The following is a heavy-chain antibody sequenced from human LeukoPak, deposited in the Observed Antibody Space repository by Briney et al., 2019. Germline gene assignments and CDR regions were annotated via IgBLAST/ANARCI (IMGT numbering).Heavy chain of an antibody. CDR2: IRYDGSNK. D-gene: IGHD3-3*01. CDR3: AKDTHFGEVANWFDP. J-gene: IGHJ5*02. V-gene: IGHV3-30*02. CDR1: GFTFSSYG. Sequence: GGSLRLSCAASGFTFSSYGMHWVRQAPGKGLEWVAFIRYDGSNKYYADSVKGRFTISRDNSKNTLYLQMNSLRAEDTAVYYCAKDTHFGEVANWFDPWGQGTLVTVSS.